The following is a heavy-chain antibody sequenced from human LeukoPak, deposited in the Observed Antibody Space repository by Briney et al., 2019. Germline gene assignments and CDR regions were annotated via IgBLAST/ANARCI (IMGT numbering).Heavy chain of an antibody. Sequence: GGSLRLSCAASGFTFSSYAMSWVRQAPGKGLEWVSAISGSGGSTYYADSVKGRFTSSRDNAKNSLYLQMNSLRAEDTAVYYCARNRGSTVITDHYYYYYMDVWGKGTTVTVSS. CDR1: GFTFSSYA. D-gene: IGHD4-11*01. CDR2: ISGSGGST. J-gene: IGHJ6*03. CDR3: ARNRGSTVITDHYYYYYMDV. V-gene: IGHV3-23*01.